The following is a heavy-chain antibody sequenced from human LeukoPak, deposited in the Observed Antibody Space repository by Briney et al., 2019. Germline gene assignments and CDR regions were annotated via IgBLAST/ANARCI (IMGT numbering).Heavy chain of an antibody. V-gene: IGHV4-4*07. Sequence: SETLSLTCTVSGGSITSYYWSWIRQPAGKGLEWIGRIHTGGSTNYNPSLKSRVTMSVDTSKNQFSLKLTSVTATDTAMYYCASSFAVAGYYHGMDVWGQGTTSPSP. D-gene: IGHD3-3*01. CDR2: IHTGGST. CDR1: GGSITSYY. CDR3: ASSFAVAGYYHGMDV. J-gene: IGHJ6*02.